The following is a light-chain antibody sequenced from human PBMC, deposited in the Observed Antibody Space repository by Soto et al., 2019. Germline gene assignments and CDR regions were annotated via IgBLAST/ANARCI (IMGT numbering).Light chain of an antibody. Sequence: EIVFTQSPGTLSLSPGDTAALSCRASPSVSNHYLAWYQQKPGQAPRLLISGASSRATGIPDRFSGSGSGTDFPLTISRLEPEDFAVYYCQQYGTSPRMFGQGTKVEIK. CDR2: GAS. V-gene: IGKV3-20*01. CDR1: PSVSNHY. J-gene: IGKJ1*01. CDR3: QQYGTSPRM.